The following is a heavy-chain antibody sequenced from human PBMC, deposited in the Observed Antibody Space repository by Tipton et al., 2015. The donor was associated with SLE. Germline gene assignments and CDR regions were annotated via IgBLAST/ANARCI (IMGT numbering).Heavy chain of an antibody. CDR2: VIPIFGTA. Sequence: QSGAEVKKPGSSVKVSCKASGGTFSSYAISWVRQAPGRGLEWMGGVIPIFGTANYAQKFQGRVTITADESTSTAYMELSSLRSEDTAVYYCARLVGATTGASFDYWGQGTLVTVSS. CDR1: GGTFSSYA. V-gene: IGHV1-69*01. CDR3: ARLVGATTGASFDY. D-gene: IGHD1-26*01. J-gene: IGHJ4*02.